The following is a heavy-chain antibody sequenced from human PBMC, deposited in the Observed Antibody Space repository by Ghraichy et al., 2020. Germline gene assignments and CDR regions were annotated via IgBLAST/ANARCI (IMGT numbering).Heavy chain of an antibody. CDR1: GGSFSGYY. D-gene: IGHD1-20*01. Sequence: SETLSLTCAVYGGSFSGYYWSWIRQPPGKGLEWIGEINHSGSTNYNPSLKSRVTISVDTSKNQFSLKLSSVTAADTAVYYCARGPVRITGSLLPTGGMDVWGQGTTVTVSS. J-gene: IGHJ6*02. CDR3: ARGPVRITGSLLPTGGMDV. CDR2: INHSGST. V-gene: IGHV4-34*01.